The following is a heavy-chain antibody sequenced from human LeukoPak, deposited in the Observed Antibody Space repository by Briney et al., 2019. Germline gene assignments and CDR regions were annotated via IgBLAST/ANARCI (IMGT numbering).Heavy chain of an antibody. CDR1: GGTFSSYE. CDR3: ARERDFMVRGVMNQKKYNWFDP. D-gene: IGHD3-10*01. Sequence: GASVKVSCKASGGTFSSYEISWVRQAPGQGLEWMGGIIPMFGTAKYAQKFQGRVTITADKSTSTAYMELSRLRSDDTAVYYCARERDFMVRGVMNQKKYNWFDPWGQGTLVTVSS. CDR2: IIPMFGTA. J-gene: IGHJ5*02. V-gene: IGHV1-69*06.